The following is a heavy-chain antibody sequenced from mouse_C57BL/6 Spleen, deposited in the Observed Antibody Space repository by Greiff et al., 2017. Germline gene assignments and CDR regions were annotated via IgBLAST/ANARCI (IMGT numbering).Heavy chain of an antibody. CDR3: ARLLYAMDY. CDR2: INPSTGGT. V-gene: IGHV1-43*01. CDR1: GYSFTGYY. J-gene: IGHJ4*01. Sequence: EVQLQQSGPELVKPGASVKISCKASGYSFTGYYMHWVKQSSEKSLEWIGEINPSTGGTSYNQKFKGKATLTVDKSSSTAYMQLKSLTSEDSAVYYGARLLYAMDYWGQGTSVTVSS.